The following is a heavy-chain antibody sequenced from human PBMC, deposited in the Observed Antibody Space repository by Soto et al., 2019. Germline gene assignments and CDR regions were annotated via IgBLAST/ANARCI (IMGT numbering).Heavy chain of an antibody. CDR1: GYTFTAYY. CDR2: INPDSGGT. J-gene: IGHJ4*02. Sequence: QVQLVQSGTEVKKPGASVKVSCKASGYTFTAYYMHWVRQAPGQGLEWMGGINPDSGGTNYAQQFQGRVTMTTDTSINTAYMELTSLKSDDTAVYYCARYFRGNNRYFFDHWGQGTLVTVSS. D-gene: IGHD1-20*01. V-gene: IGHV1-2*02. CDR3: ARYFRGNNRYFFDH.